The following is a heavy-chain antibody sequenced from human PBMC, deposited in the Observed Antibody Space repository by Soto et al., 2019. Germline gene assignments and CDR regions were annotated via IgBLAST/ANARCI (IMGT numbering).Heavy chain of an antibody. Sequence: QVQLVQSGAEVKKPGASVKVSCKASGYTFTDYYIHWVRHAPGQGLEWMGWINPNSGGTDFAQKFQGRVTMTRDTSITTAYMEVTSLRSDDTAVYYCARARDNYGSRSYYGWGQGTLVTVSS. CDR2: INPNSGGT. V-gene: IGHV1-2*02. CDR1: GYTFTDYY. CDR3: ARARDNYGSRSYYG. D-gene: IGHD3-10*01. J-gene: IGHJ4*02.